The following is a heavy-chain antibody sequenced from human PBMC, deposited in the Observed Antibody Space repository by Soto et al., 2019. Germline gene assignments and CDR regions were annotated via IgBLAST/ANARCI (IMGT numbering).Heavy chain of an antibody. D-gene: IGHD3-22*01. CDR2: IYSGGST. CDR3: ARGVRYDSSGYYFDY. Sequence: EVQLVESGGGLIQPGGSLRLSCAASGFTVSSNYMSWVRQAPGKGLEWVSVIYSGGSTYYADSVKGRFTISRDNSKNTLYLQMNSLRAEDTAVYYCARGVRYDSSGYYFDYWGQVTLVTVSA. J-gene: IGHJ4*02. CDR1: GFTVSSNY. V-gene: IGHV3-53*01.